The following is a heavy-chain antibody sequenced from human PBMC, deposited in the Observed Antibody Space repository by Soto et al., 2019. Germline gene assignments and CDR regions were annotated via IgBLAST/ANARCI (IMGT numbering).Heavy chain of an antibody. Sequence: GGSLRLSCAASGFTFNNYAMSWVRQAPGKGLECVSGISGSGGTTYYAASVKGRFTISRDNAKNTVYLQMNSLRAEDTAIYYCVRDVAVREDYWGQGTRVTVSS. D-gene: IGHD3-10*01. CDR2: ISGSGGTT. CDR1: GFTFNNYA. J-gene: IGHJ4*02. CDR3: VRDVAVREDY. V-gene: IGHV3-23*01.